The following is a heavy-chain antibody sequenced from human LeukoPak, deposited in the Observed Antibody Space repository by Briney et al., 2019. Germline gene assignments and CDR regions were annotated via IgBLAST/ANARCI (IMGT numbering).Heavy chain of an antibody. CDR2: ISAYNGNT. D-gene: IGHD3-9*01. CDR1: GYTFTSYG. CDR3: ARGRLNYDILTGHSSYYFDY. Sequence: ASVKVSCKASGYTFTSYGISWVRQAPGQGLEWMGWISAYNGNTNYAQNVQGRVTMTTDTSTSTAYMEVMSLRSDDTAVYYCARGRLNYDILTGHSSYYFDYWGQGTLVTVSS. J-gene: IGHJ4*02. V-gene: IGHV1-18*01.